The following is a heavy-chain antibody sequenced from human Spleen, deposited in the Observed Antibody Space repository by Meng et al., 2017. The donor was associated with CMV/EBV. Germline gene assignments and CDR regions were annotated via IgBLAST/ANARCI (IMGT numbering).Heavy chain of an antibody. CDR2: MIPMSGTT. CDR1: GGTLSTYA. Sequence: SVKVSCKASGGTLSTYAISWVRQAPGQGPEWMGGMIPMSGTTNYSQKFQGKVTITTDESTTTAYMELRSLSAEDTAVYYCARNGYCRSSRCYGVGYFDSWGQGTLVTVSS. CDR3: ARNGYCRSSRCYGVGYFDS. J-gene: IGHJ4*02. D-gene: IGHD2-2*03. V-gene: IGHV1-69*05.